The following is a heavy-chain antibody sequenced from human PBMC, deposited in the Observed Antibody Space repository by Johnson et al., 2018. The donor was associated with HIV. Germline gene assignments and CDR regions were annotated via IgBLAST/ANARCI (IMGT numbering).Heavy chain of an antibody. Sequence: QVQLVESGGGLVQPGGSLRLSCAASGFTFSTYDMAWVRQAPGKGLEWVALIWHDGSNKYYADSVKGRFTISRDNSKNTLYLQMNSLRAEDTAVYYCARLEDRGRGAFDIWGQGTMVTVSS. D-gene: IGHD3-10*01. CDR1: GFTFSTYD. V-gene: IGHV3-33*08. CDR3: ARLEDRGRGAFDI. CDR2: IWHDGSNK. J-gene: IGHJ3*02.